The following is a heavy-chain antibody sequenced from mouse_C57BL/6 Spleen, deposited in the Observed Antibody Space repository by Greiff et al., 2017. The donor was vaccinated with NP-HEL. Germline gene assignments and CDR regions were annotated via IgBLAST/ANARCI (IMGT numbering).Heavy chain of an antibody. CDR1: GYTFTSYW. CDR3: ARRAGHYYAMDY. CDR2: IHPNSGST. J-gene: IGHJ4*01. V-gene: IGHV1-64*01. Sequence: VQLQQPGAELVKPGASVKLSCKASGYTFTSYWMHWVKQRPGQGLEWIGMIHPNSGSTNYNEKFKSKATLTVDKSSSTAYMQLSSLTSEDSAVYYCARRAGHYYAMDYWGQGTSVTVSS. D-gene: IGHD3-3*01.